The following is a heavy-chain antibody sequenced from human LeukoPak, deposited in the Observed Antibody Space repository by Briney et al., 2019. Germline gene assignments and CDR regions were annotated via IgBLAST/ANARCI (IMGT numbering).Heavy chain of an antibody. V-gene: IGHV4-38-2*02. CDR2: IYHSGST. J-gene: IGHJ3*01. CDR1: GYPISSGYY. Sequence: SETLSLTCAVSGYPISSGYYWGWIRQPPGKGLEWIGSIYHSGSTYYNPSLKSRVTISVDTSKNQFSLKLSSVTAADTAVYYCARDDSDYDFWSGATDAFDVWGQGTMVTVSS. D-gene: IGHD3-3*01. CDR3: ARDDSDYDFWSGATDAFDV.